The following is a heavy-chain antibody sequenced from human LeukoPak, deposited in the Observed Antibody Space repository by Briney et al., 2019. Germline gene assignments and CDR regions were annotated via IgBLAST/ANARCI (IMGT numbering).Heavy chain of an antibody. J-gene: IGHJ5*02. CDR3: ARHSDGDYSWFDP. D-gene: IGHD4-17*01. Sequence: PSETLSLTCTVSGGSISSSSYYWGWIRQPPGKGLEWIGSIYYSGSTYYNPSLKSRVTISVDTSKNQFSLKLSSVTAADTAVYYCARHSDGDYSWFDPWGQGTLVTVSS. CDR2: IYYSGST. V-gene: IGHV4-39*01. CDR1: GGSISSSSYY.